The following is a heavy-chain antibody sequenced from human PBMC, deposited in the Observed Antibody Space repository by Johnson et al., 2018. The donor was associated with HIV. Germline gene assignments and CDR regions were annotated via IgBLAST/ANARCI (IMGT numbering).Heavy chain of an antibody. J-gene: IGHJ3*02. Sequence: VQLVESGGGLAQPGGSLRLSCAASGITVSSNYMSWVRQAPGKGLERVSVIFTVGAVYYAASVQGRFTISRDNSKNFLYLQMNSLRTEDTAVYYCAARGLWTYDAFDIWGQGTMVTVSS. D-gene: IGHD4/OR15-4a*01. CDR1: GITVSSNY. CDR2: IFTVGAV. V-gene: IGHV3-66*02. CDR3: AARGLWTYDAFDI.